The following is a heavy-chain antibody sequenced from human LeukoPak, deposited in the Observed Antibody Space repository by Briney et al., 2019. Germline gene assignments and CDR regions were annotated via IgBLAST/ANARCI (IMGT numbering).Heavy chain of an antibody. Sequence: GASVKVSCKASGYTFTSYYMHWVRQAPGQGLEWMGWISAYNGNTNYAQKLQGRVTMTTDTSTSTAYMELRSLRSDDTAVYYCARDKGIVVKLLGAFDAFDIWGQGTMVTVSS. CDR1: GYTFTSYY. V-gene: IGHV1-18*04. J-gene: IGHJ3*02. CDR3: ARDKGIVVKLLGAFDAFDI. D-gene: IGHD2-15*01. CDR2: ISAYNGNT.